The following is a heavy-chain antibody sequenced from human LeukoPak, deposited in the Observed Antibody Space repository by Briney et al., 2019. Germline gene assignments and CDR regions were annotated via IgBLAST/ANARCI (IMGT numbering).Heavy chain of an antibody. V-gene: IGHV1-18*04. J-gene: IGHJ4*02. CDR2: ISANSGDT. CDR3: ARKGMGSPLDF. Sequence: ASVKVSCKTSGFTFTSYGISWMRQAPGQGLEWMAWISANSGDTHYAQRLQGRVTLTTDTSTGTAYMEVRSLRSDDTAVYYCARKGMGSPLDFWGQGTLVTVSS. D-gene: IGHD3-10*01. CDR1: GFTFTSYG.